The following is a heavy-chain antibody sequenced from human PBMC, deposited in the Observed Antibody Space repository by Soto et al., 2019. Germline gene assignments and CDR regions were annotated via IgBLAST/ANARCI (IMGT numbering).Heavy chain of an antibody. CDR3: ARAPGYDHYHYYGMDV. D-gene: IGHD3-16*01. CDR1: GDSVSSNSAA. Sequence: SQTLSLTCAISGDSVSSNSAAWNCIRQSPSRGLEWLGRTYYRSKWYNDYAVSVKSRININPDTSKNQFSLQLNSVTPEDTAVYYCARAPGYDHYHYYGMDVWGQGTTVTVSS. J-gene: IGHJ6*02. CDR2: TYYRSKWYN. V-gene: IGHV6-1*01.